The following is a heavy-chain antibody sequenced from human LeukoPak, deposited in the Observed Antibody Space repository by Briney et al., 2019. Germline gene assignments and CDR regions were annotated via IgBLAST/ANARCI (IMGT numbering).Heavy chain of an antibody. V-gene: IGHV1-3*02. D-gene: IGHD2-2*01. Sequence: ASVKVSCKASGGTFSSYAISWVRQAPGQRLEWMGWSNAGNGNTKYSQEFQGRVTITRDTSASTAYMELSSLRSEDVAVYYCARGLGYCSSTSCYHWFDPWGQGTLVTVSS. CDR1: GGTFSSYA. CDR2: SNAGNGNT. J-gene: IGHJ5*02. CDR3: ARGLGYCSSTSCYHWFDP.